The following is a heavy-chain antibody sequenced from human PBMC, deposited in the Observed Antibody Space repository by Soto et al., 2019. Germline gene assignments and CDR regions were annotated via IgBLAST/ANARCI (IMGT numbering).Heavy chain of an antibody. J-gene: IGHJ4*02. CDR2: IYYSGST. CDR1: GGSISSSSYY. CDR3: ARYPRLDC. Sequence: SETPSLTCTVSGGSISSSSYYWGWIRQPPGKGLEWIGSIYYSGSTYYNPSLRSRVTISIDTSKNQFSLQLSSVTAADTAVYFCARYPRLDCWGQGTLVTVSS. V-gene: IGHV4-39*07.